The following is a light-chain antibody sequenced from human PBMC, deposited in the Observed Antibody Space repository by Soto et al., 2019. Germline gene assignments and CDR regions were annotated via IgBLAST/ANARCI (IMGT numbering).Light chain of an antibody. CDR2: KAS. J-gene: IGKJ4*01. V-gene: IGKV1-5*03. Sequence: DVQMTQSPSTLSASVGDRVTITCRASQSIVSDLAWYQQEPGKAPNLLIYKASSLQSGVPSRFSGSGSGTEFTLTISSLQSEDFAVYYCQQYDSWPLTFGGGTKVDIK. CDR1: QSIVSD. CDR3: QQYDSWPLT.